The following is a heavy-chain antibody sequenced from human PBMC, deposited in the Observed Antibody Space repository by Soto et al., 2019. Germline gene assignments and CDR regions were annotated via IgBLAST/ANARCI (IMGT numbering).Heavy chain of an antibody. CDR2: IDYSGST. CDR3: ARDRSFGSGSYSDY. CDR1: GGSVSSGSYY. V-gene: IGHV4-61*01. J-gene: IGHJ4*02. Sequence: QVQLQESGPGLVKPSETLSLTCTVSGGSVSSGSYYWSWIRQPPGKSLEWIGFIDYSGSTNYNPSLKSRVTLSIDTSKNQFSLRLTSVTAADTAVYYCARDRSFGSGSYSDYWGQGTVVTVSS. D-gene: IGHD3-10*01.